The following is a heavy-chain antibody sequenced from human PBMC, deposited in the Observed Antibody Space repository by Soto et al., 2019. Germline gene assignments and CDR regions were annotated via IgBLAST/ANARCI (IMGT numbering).Heavy chain of an antibody. CDR2: INHSGST. D-gene: IGHD3-10*01. CDR3: ASGLGLVRGVRAHYGMDV. Sequence: QVQLQQWGAGLLKPSETLSLTCAVYGGSFSGYYWSWIRQPPGKGLEWIGEINHSGSTNYNPSLKSRVTISVDTSKNQFSLKLSSVTAADTAVYYCASGLGLVRGVRAHYGMDVWGQGTTVTVSS. CDR1: GGSFSGYY. V-gene: IGHV4-34*01. J-gene: IGHJ6*02.